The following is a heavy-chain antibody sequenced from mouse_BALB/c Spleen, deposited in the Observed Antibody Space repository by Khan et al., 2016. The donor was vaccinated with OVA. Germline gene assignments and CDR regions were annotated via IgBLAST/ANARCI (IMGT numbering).Heavy chain of an antibody. CDR1: GYSITSDYA. D-gene: IGHD1-1*01. J-gene: IGHJ2*01. V-gene: IGHV3-2*02. CDR2: ISYSGRT. CDR3: ARSVTITTVVATDFDY. Sequence: VQLKESGPGLVKPSQSLSLTCTVTGYSITSDYAWNWIRQFPGNKLELMAYISYSGRTSYNPSLKSRLSITRDTSKNQFFLQLNSVTTEDTATYYCARSVTITTVVATDFDYWGQGTTLTVSS.